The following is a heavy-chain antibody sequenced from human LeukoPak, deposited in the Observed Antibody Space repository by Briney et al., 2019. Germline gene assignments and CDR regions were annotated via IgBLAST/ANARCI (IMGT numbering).Heavy chain of an antibody. Sequence: GGSLRLSCAASGFTFSSYSMNWVRQAPGKGLEWVSSNSSSSSYIYYADSVKGRFTISRDNAKNSLYLQMNSLRAEDTAVYYCARTRSPDYWGQGTLVTVSS. CDR2: NSSSSSYI. V-gene: IGHV3-21*01. CDR1: GFTFSSYS. CDR3: ARTRSPDY. J-gene: IGHJ4*02.